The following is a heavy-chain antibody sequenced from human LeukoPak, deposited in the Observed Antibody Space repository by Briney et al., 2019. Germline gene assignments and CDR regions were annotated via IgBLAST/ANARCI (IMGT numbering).Heavy chain of an antibody. V-gene: IGHV3-66*01. D-gene: IGHD2-2*01. Sequence: GGSLRLSCAASGFTVSSNYMSWVRQAPGKGLEWVSVIYSGGSTYYADSVKGRFTTSRDNSKNTLYLQMNSLRAEDTAVYYCARGRRGYCSSTSCRGSSYYYYYMDVWGKGTTVTVSS. CDR2: IYSGGST. CDR1: GFTVSSNY. CDR3: ARGRRGYCSSTSCRGSSYYYYYMDV. J-gene: IGHJ6*03.